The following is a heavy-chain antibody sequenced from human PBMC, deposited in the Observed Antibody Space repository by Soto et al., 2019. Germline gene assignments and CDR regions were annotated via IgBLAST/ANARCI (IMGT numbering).Heavy chain of an antibody. CDR1: GGSVSSGSYY. J-gene: IGHJ4*02. Sequence: SETLSLTCTVSGGSVSSGSYYWSWIRQPPGKGLEWIGYIYYSGSTNYNPSLKSRVTISVDTSKNQFSLKLSSVTAADTAVYYCARVISPRGYYFDYWGQGTLVTVYS. D-gene: IGHD2-21*01. CDR2: IYYSGST. CDR3: ARVISPRGYYFDY. V-gene: IGHV4-61*01.